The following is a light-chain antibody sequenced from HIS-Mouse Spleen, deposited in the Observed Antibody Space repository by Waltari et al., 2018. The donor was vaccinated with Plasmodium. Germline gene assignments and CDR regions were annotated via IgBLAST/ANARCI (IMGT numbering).Light chain of an antibody. J-gene: IGKJ3*01. CDR1: QSVSSN. CDR3: QQYNNWSFT. Sequence: EIVMTQSPATLSVSPGERATLSCRASQSVSSNLAWYQQKPGQAPRLRIYGASTRATGIAARFSGSGSGTEFTLTISSLQSEDFAVYYCQQYNNWSFTFGPGTKVDIK. V-gene: IGKV3-15*01. CDR2: GAS.